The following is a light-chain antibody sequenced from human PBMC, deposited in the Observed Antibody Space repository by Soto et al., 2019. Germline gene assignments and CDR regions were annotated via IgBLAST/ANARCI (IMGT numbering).Light chain of an antibody. CDR3: CSYAGSSTFPYV. Sequence: QSALTQPASVSGSPGQSITISCTGTSSDVGSYNLVSWYQQHPGKAPKLMIYEGSKRPSGVSNRFSGSKSGNTASLTISGLPAEDEADYYCCSYAGSSTFPYVFGTGTKLTVL. CDR1: SSDVGSYNL. J-gene: IGLJ1*01. CDR2: EGS. V-gene: IGLV2-23*03.